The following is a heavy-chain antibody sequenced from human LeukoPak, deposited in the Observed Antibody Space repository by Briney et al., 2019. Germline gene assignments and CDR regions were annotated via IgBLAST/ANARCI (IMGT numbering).Heavy chain of an antibody. D-gene: IGHD3-16*01. CDR1: GGSISSGDYY. V-gene: IGHV4-30-4*01. J-gene: IGHJ6*02. CDR2: TYYSGST. Sequence: SETLSLTCTVSGGSISSGDYYWSWIRQPPGKGLEWIGYTYYSGSTYYNPSLKSRVTISVDTSKNQFSLKLSSVTAADTAVYYCARALGQRGYGMDVWGQGTTVTVSS. CDR3: ARALGQRGYGMDV.